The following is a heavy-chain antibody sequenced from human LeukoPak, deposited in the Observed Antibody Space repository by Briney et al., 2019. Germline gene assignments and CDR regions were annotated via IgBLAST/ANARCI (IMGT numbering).Heavy chain of an antibody. CDR3: ARVARTSDY. CDR1: GFTFSSYA. D-gene: IGHD3/OR15-3a*01. V-gene: IGHV3-30-3*01. CDR2: ISYDGSNK. J-gene: IGHJ4*02. Sequence: GGSLRLSCAASGFTFSSYAMHWVRQAPGKGLEWVAVISYDGSNKYYADSVKGRSTISRDNSKNTLYLQMNSLRAEDTAVYYCARVARTSDYWGQGTLVTVSS.